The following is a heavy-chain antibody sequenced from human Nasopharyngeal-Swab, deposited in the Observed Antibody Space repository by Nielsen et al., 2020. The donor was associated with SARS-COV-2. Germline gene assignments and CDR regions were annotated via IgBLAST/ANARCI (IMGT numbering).Heavy chain of an antibody. Sequence: WVRQAPGQGLEWMGWISAYNGNTNYAQKLQGRVTMTTDTSTSTAYMELRSLGSDDTAVYYCARGFGELSPPWGQGTLVTVSS. V-gene: IGHV1-18*01. CDR3: ARGFGELSPP. D-gene: IGHD3-10*01. CDR2: ISAYNGNT. J-gene: IGHJ5*02.